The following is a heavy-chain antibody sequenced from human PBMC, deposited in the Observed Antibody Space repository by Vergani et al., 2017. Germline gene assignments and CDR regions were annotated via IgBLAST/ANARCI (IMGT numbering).Heavy chain of an antibody. J-gene: IGHJ6*02. Sequence: EVQLVESGGGLIQPGGSLRLSCAASGFTVSSNYMSWVRQAPGKGLEWVSVIYSGGSTYYADSVKGRFTISRDNSKNTLYLQMNSLRAEDTAVYYCARDPCSGGSCPELNYGMDVWGQGTTVTVSS. CDR1: GFTVSSNY. V-gene: IGHV3-53*01. CDR2: IYSGGST. CDR3: ARDPCSGGSCPELNYGMDV. D-gene: IGHD2-15*01.